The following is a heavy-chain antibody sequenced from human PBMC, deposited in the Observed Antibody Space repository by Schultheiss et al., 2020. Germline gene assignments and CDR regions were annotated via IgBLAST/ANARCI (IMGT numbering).Heavy chain of an antibody. D-gene: IGHD5-24*01. CDR3: ARDPRDGYNYFFDY. V-gene: IGHV3-74*01. CDR1: GFTFNSYW. J-gene: IGHJ4*02. CDR2: VNRDGSST. Sequence: GGSLRLSCAASGFTFNSYWMHWVRQAPGKGLVWVSQVNRDGSSTSYADSVKGRFTISRDNSKNTLYLQMNSLRAEDTAVYYCARDPRDGYNYFFDYWGQGTLVTVSS.